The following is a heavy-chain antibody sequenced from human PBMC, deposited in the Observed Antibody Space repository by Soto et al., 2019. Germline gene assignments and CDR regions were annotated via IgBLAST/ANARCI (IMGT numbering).Heavy chain of an antibody. CDR2: ISPYSGET. CDR3: ARGPVAVSDV. CDR1: GYPFTSYG. Sequence: DSVQVSCEASGYPFTSYGIVWGRQAPGQGLEWMGWISPYSGETRYAEKFQDRVTLTTDTSTKTAYMDLRNLKSDDTAVYWCARGPVAVSDVWGKGTPVTVS. J-gene: IGHJ6*03. D-gene: IGHD6-19*01. V-gene: IGHV1-18*04.